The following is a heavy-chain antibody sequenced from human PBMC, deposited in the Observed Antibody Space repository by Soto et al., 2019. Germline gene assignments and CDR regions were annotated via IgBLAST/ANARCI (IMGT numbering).Heavy chain of an antibody. Sequence: QVQLVESGGGVVQPGRSLRLSCAASGFTFSSYAMHWVRQAPGKGLEWVAVISYDGSNKYYADSVKGRFTISRDNSKNTLYLQMNSLRAEDTAVYYCASLGLGFYCTNGVCSEDYWGQGTLVTVSS. CDR1: GFTFSSYA. CDR2: ISYDGSNK. V-gene: IGHV3-30-3*01. D-gene: IGHD2-8*01. CDR3: ASLGLGFYCTNGVCSEDY. J-gene: IGHJ4*02.